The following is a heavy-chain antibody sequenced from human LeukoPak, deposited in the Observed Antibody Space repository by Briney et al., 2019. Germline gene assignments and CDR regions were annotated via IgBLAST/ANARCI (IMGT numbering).Heavy chain of an antibody. Sequence: SKTLSLTCTVSGGSISSGSYYWSWIRQPAGKGLEWIGRIYTSGSTNYNPSLKSRVTISVDTSKNQFSLKLSSVTAADTAVYYCARAFFGYSSSAVGDWGQGTLVTVSS. CDR3: ARAFFGYSSSAVGD. CDR1: GGSISSGSYY. D-gene: IGHD6-6*01. J-gene: IGHJ4*02. CDR2: IYTSGST. V-gene: IGHV4-61*02.